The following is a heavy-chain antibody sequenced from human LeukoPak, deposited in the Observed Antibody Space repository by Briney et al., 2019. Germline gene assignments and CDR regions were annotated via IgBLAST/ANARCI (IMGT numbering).Heavy chain of an antibody. V-gene: IGHV1-69*02. J-gene: IGHJ4*02. CDR2: IIPILGIA. CDR1: GGTFSSYT. D-gene: IGHD3-9*01. CDR3: ARVDILTGYFDY. Sequence: ASVKVSCKASGGTFSSYTISWVRQAPGQGLEWMGRIIPILGIANYAQKFQGRVTITADKSTSTAYMELSSLRSEDTAVYYCARVDILTGYFDYRGQGTLVTVSS.